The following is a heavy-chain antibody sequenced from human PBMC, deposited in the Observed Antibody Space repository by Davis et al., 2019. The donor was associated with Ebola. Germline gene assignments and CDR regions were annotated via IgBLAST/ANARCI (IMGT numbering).Heavy chain of an antibody. CDR1: GGSISSGGYS. CDR3: ARVPYYDFWSDSRVRDV. D-gene: IGHD3-3*01. V-gene: IGHV4-30-2*05. J-gene: IGHJ6*04. CDR2: IYHSGST. Sequence: MPSETLSLTCAVSGGSISSGGYSWSWIRQPPGKGLEWIGYIYHSGSTNYNPSLKSRLTISVDTSKNQFSLRLSSVTAADTAVYYCARVPYYDFWSDSRVRDVWDRGTTVTVSS.